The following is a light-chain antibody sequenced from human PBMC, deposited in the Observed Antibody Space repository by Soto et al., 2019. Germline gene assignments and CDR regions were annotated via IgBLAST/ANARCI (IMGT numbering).Light chain of an antibody. CDR1: SSNIGAGYD. J-gene: IGLJ3*02. V-gene: IGLV1-40*01. CDR2: GNS. Sequence: QSVLTQPPSXXXAPXXXXTISCTGSSSNIGAGYDVHWYQQLPGTAPKLLIYGNSNRPSGVPDRFSGSKSGTSASLAITGLQAEDEADYYCQSYDSSLSGWVFGGGTKLTVL. CDR3: QSYDSSLSGWV.